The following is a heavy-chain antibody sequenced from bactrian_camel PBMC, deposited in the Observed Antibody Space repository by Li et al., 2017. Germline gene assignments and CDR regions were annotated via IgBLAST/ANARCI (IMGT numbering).Heavy chain of an antibody. CDR3: ARVRGVVAVGFVDY. CDR2: IELDGIT. CDR1: ENTYSYC. V-gene: IGHV3S53*01. Sequence: HVQLVESGGGSVQAGGSLKLSCTASENTYSYCMGWFRQAPGREREAIAAIELDGITDYADSVKGRFIISRDNAKNTVYLQMNSLKPDDTAVYSCARVRGVVAVGFVDYWGQGTQVTVS. D-gene: IGHD6*01. J-gene: IGHJ4*01.